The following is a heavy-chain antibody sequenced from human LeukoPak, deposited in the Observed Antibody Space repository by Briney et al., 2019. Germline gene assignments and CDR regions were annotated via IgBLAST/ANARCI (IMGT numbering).Heavy chain of an antibody. V-gene: IGHV4-59*11. J-gene: IGHJ4*02. Sequence: PSETLSLTCTVSGGSISSHYWSWIRQPPGRGLEWFGYIYNSGSTNYNPSLKSRVTISVDTSKNQFSLKLSSVTAADTAVYYCANMDYSSAWYYFDYWGQGTLVTVSS. CDR2: IYNSGST. D-gene: IGHD6-19*01. CDR1: GGSISSHY. CDR3: ANMDYSSAWYYFDY.